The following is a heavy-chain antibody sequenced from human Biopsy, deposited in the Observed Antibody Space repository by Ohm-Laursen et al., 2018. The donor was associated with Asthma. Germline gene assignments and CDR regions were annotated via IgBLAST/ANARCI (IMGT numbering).Heavy chain of an antibody. CDR3: ARAVDYSHYYGIDV. CDR1: GYTFNSAG. D-gene: IGHD3-10*01. Sequence: ASVKVSCKTSGYTFNSAGITWVRQAPGQGLEWMGWISVYNGNTRVAQKLQDRVTMITDTSTSTAYMELRSLRSDDTAVYFCARAVDYSHYYGIDVWGQGTTVTAS. V-gene: IGHV1-18*01. J-gene: IGHJ6*02. CDR2: ISVYNGNT.